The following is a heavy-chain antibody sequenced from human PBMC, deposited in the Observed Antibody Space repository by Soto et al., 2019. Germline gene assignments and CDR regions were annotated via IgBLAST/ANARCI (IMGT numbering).Heavy chain of an antibody. J-gene: IGHJ4*02. CDR2: LIPIFGTS. CDR1: GGTFSSYA. CDR3: ARDWGSYYDFWGYFDY. D-gene: IGHD3-3*01. V-gene: IGHV1-69*01. Sequence: QVQLVQSGAEVKKPGSSVKVSCKASGGTFSSYAISWVRQAPGQGLEWMGGLIPIFGTSNYAQKFQGRVTITADESTSTAYMELSSLRSEDTAVYYCARDWGSYYDFWGYFDYWGQGTLVTVYS.